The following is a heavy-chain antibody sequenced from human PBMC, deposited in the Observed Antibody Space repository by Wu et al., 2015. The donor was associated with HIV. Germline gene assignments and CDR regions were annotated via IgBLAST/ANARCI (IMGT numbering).Heavy chain of an antibody. CDR1: GYTFIDYY. CDR3: MRGARGTPKGAFDI. Sequence: QVQLVQSGAEVKKPGASVKVSCKASGYTFIDYYMHWVRQAPGQGLEWMGWINPNNGGTNYAQKFQGRVTMTRDTSITTAYLELSSLTSDDTAVYYCMRGARGTPKGAFDIWGQGTLVTVSS. CDR2: INPNNGGT. V-gene: IGHV1-2*02. D-gene: IGHD3-16*01. J-gene: IGHJ3*02.